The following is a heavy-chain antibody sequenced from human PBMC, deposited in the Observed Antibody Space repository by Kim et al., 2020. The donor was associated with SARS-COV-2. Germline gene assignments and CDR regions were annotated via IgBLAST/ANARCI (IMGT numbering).Heavy chain of an antibody. CDR1: GFSLSTSGMC. J-gene: IGHJ5*02. CDR2: IDWDDDK. Sequence: SGPTLVNPTQTLTLTCTFSGFSLSTSGMCVSWIRQPPGKALEWLALIDWDDDKYYSTSLKTRLTISKDTSKNQVVLTMTNMDPVDTATYYCARSYYYGSGSYEDWFDPWGQGTLVTVSS. D-gene: IGHD3-10*01. V-gene: IGHV2-70*01. CDR3: ARSYYYGSGSYEDWFDP.